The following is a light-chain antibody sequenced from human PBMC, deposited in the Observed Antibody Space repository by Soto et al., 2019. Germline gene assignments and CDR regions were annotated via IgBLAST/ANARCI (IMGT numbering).Light chain of an antibody. J-gene: IGKJ3*01. CDR1: QNVRIY. Sequence: DIPMTQSPSTLSASVGDRVTITCRASQNVRIYLAWYQQKPGKAPKLLIYQTSSLQSGVPSRFSGSGSETEFTLAISSLQPEDFATYYCQQYYIYPPAFGLGTKVEIK. CDR3: QQYYIYPPA. CDR2: QTS. V-gene: IGKV1-5*03.